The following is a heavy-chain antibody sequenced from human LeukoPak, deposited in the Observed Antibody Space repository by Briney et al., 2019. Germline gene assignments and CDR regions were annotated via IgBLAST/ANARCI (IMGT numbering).Heavy chain of an antibody. Sequence: PSETLSLTCTVSGYSISSGHYWGWIRQPPGKGLEWIGYIYHSGSTYYNPSLKSRVTISVDRSKNQFSLKLSSVTAADTAVYYCARGAPAQYCSSTSCYAHDAFDIWGQGTMVTVSS. J-gene: IGHJ3*02. CDR1: GYSISSGHY. CDR3: ARGAPAQYCSSTSCYAHDAFDI. CDR2: IYHSGST. D-gene: IGHD2-2*01. V-gene: IGHV4-38-2*02.